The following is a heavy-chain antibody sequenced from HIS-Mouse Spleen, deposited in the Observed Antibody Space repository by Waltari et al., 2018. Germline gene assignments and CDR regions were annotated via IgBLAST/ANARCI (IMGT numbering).Heavy chain of an antibody. Sequence: QVQLVQSGAEVKKPGASVKVSCKASGYTFTSYYMHWVRQAPGQGREWMGIINPSGGSTSYAQKFQGRVTMTRDTSTSTVYMELSSLRSEDTAVYYCARDSPGGGWYYGMDVWGQGTTVTVSS. V-gene: IGHV1-46*03. CDR3: ARDSPGGGWYYGMDV. CDR1: GYTFTSYY. D-gene: IGHD2-15*01. J-gene: IGHJ6*02. CDR2: INPSGGST.